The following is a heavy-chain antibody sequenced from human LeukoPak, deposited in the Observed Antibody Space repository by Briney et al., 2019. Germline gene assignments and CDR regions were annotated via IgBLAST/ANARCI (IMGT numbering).Heavy chain of an antibody. CDR2: IIPIFGIA. Sequence: SVKVSCKASGGTFSSYAISWVRQAPGQGLEWMGRIIPIFGIANYAQKFQGRVTITADKSTSTAYMELSSLRSEDTAVYYCARANPLYCSSTTCLFDYWGQGTLVTVSS. V-gene: IGHV1-69*04. D-gene: IGHD2-2*01. J-gene: IGHJ4*02. CDR3: ARANPLYCSSTTCLFDY. CDR1: GGTFSSYA.